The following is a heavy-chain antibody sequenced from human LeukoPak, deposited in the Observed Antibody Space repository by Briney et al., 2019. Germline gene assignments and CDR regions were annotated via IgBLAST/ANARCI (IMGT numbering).Heavy chain of an antibody. CDR3: ARSRGGYGDLYFDY. J-gene: IGHJ4*02. CDR1: GFTVSNNY. V-gene: IGHV3-66*01. D-gene: IGHD4-17*01. Sequence: GGSLRLSCVASGFTVSNNYMTWVRQAPGKGLEWVSVFYSGGSAFYADSVKGRFTISRDNSKNTLYLQMNSLRAEDTAVYYCARSRGGYGDLYFDYWGQGTLVTVSS. CDR2: FYSGGSA.